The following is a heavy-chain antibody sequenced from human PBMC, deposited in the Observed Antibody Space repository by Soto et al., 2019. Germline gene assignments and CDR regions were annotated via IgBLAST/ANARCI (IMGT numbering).Heavy chain of an antibody. J-gene: IGHJ4*02. Sequence: GASVKVSCKASGFTFTSSAVQWVRQARGQRLEWIGWIVVGSGNTNYAQKFQERVTITRDMSTSTAYMELSSLRSEDTSVYYCARVDYYDSSGYYRYWGQGTLVTVSS. CDR1: GFTFTSSA. CDR2: IVVGSGNT. CDR3: ARVDYYDSSGYYRY. V-gene: IGHV1-58*01. D-gene: IGHD3-22*01.